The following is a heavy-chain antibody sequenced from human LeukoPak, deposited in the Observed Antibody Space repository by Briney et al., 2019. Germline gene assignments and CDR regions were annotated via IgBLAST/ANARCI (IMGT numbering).Heavy chain of an antibody. CDR1: GGSISSGGYS. V-gene: IGHV4-30-2*01. CDR2: INHSGST. CDR3: ATLGPAAPGGYYYYGMDV. J-gene: IGHJ6*02. D-gene: IGHD2-2*01. Sequence: PSETVSLTCAVSGGSISSGGYSWSWIRQPPGKGLEWIGYINHSGSTNYNPSLKGRVTISVDTSKNQFSLKLSSVTAADTAVYYCATLGPAAPGGYYYYGMDVWGQGTTVTVSS.